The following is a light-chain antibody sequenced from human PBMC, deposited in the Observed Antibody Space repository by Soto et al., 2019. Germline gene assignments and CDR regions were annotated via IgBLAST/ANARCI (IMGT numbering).Light chain of an antibody. V-gene: IGLV1-44*01. CDR1: NSNIGGNA. CDR3: AAWDDSLNGVV. Sequence: QSVLTQPPSASETPGQRVTISCSGSNSNIGGNAITWYQALPGTAPKLLIYANNERPSGVPDRFSGSKSGTSASLAISGLRSEDEAYYYCAAWDDSLNGVVFGGGTQLTVL. J-gene: IGLJ2*01. CDR2: ANN.